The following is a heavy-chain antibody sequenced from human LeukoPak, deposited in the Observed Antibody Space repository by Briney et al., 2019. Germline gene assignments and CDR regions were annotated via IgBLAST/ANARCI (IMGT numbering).Heavy chain of an antibody. CDR3: SAMGQGLDAFDI. V-gene: IGHV1-18*04. D-gene: IGHD3-10*01. J-gene: IGHJ3*02. CDR2: ISAYNGNT. Sequence: ASVKVSYKASGYTFTGYYVHWVRQAPGQGLEWMGWISAYNGNTNCAQKLQGRVTMTTDTSTSTAYMELRSLRSDDTAVYYCSAMGQGLDAFDIWGQGTMVTVSS. CDR1: GYTFTGYY.